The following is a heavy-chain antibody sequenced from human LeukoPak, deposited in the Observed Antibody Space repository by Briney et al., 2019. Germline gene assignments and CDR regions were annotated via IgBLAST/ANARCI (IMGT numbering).Heavy chain of an antibody. D-gene: IGHD6-13*01. CDR1: GFTFSSYA. V-gene: IGHV3-64D*06. J-gene: IGHJ4*02. CDR2: ISSNGGST. CDR3: VKPIAAAGTNY. Sequence: GGSLRLSCSASGFTFSSYAMHWVRQAPGKGLEYVSAISSNGGSTYYADSMKGRFTISRDNSKNTLYLQMSSLRAEDTAVYYYVKPIAAAGTNYWGQGTLVTVSS.